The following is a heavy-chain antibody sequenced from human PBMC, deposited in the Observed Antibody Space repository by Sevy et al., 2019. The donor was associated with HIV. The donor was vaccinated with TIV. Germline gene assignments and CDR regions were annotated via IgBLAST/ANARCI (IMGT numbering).Heavy chain of an antibody. CDR2: ISSSSSTI. J-gene: IGHJ5*02. V-gene: IGHV3-48*02. CDR3: ARQVCSGGSCYPNWFDP. Sequence: GGSLRLSCAASGFTFSSYSMNWVRQAPGKGLEWVSYISSSSSTIYYADSVKGRFTISRDNAKNSLYLQMNSLRDEDTAVYYCARQVCSGGSCYPNWFDPWGQGTLVTVSS. D-gene: IGHD2-15*01. CDR1: GFTFSSYS.